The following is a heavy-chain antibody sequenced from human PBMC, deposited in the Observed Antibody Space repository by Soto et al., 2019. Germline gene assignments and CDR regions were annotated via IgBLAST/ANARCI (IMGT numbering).Heavy chain of an antibody. V-gene: IGHV3-33*01. Sequence: GGSLRLSCAASGFTFSSYGMHWVRQAPGKGLEWVAVIWYDGSNKYYADSVKGRFTISRDNSKNTLYLQMNSLRAEDTAVYYCARDWYDFWSGLGINKIPSDWGQGTLVTVSS. CDR1: GFTFSSYG. CDR3: ARDWYDFWSGLGINKIPSD. CDR2: IWYDGSNK. D-gene: IGHD3-3*01. J-gene: IGHJ4*02.